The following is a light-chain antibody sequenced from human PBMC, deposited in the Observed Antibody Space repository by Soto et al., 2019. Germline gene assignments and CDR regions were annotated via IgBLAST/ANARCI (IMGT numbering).Light chain of an antibody. J-gene: IGLJ2*01. CDR1: SSNIGAGYD. CDR3: LSYDSSLSGWI. Sequence: QSVLTQPPSVSGAPGQRVTISYTGSSSNIGAGYDVHWYQQLPGTAPKLLIYGNRNRPSGVPDRFSGSKSGTSASLVITGLQAEDEANFYCLSYDSSLSGWIFGGGTKVTVL. CDR2: GNR. V-gene: IGLV1-40*01.